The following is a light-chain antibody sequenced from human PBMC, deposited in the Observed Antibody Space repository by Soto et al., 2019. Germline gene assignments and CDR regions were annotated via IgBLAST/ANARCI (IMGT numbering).Light chain of an antibody. CDR3: RQYGSSPAT. V-gene: IGKV3-20*01. CDR1: QSVSSSY. Sequence: EIVLTQSPGTLSLSPGERATLSCRASQSVSSSYLAWYQQKPGQAPRLLIYGASSRATGIPDRFSGSGSGTDFTLTISRLEPEDFSVYYCRQYGSSPATFGQGTNVEIK. J-gene: IGKJ1*01. CDR2: GAS.